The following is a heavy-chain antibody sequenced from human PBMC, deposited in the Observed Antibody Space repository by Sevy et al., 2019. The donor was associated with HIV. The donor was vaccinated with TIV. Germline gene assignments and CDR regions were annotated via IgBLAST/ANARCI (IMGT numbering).Heavy chain of an antibody. Sequence: SETLSLTCSVSAGSISSYYWSWIRQPPGKGLEWIEYIYYSGTTDYNPSLKSRVTISQDKSKKVFSLRLRSVTAADTAVYYCARDNAILTPRAFDIWGQGTMVTVSS. V-gene: IGHV4-59*13. CDR2: IYYSGTT. J-gene: IGHJ3*02. CDR3: ARDNAILTPRAFDI. CDR1: AGSISSYY. D-gene: IGHD3-9*01.